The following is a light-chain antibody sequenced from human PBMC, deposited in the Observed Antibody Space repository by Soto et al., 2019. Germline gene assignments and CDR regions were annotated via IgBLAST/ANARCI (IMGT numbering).Light chain of an antibody. J-gene: IGKJ5*01. CDR2: GAS. V-gene: IGKV3-20*01. CDR3: QQYTGPPAT. Sequence: EIILTPSPDTLSLSPGERSTLSCRASPPVSSNYLAWCQQRPGQAPRLLIYGASTRAAGIPDRFSGSGSGTDFTLTMTRLEPEDSAVYFCQQYTGPPATVGQGTRLEIK. CDR1: PPVSSNY.